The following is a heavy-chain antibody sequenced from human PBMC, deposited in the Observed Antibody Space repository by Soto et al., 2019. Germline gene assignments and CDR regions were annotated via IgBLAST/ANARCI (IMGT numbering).Heavy chain of an antibody. D-gene: IGHD4-17*01. Sequence: AASVKVSCKASGGTFSSYAISWVRQSPGQGLEWMGGIIPIFGTANYAQKFQGRVTITADESTSTAYMELSSLRSEDTAVYYCARGPTTVVTPGYFDYWGQGTLVTVSS. J-gene: IGHJ4*02. CDR2: IIPIFGTA. CDR1: GGTFSSYA. V-gene: IGHV1-69*13. CDR3: ARGPTTVVTPGYFDY.